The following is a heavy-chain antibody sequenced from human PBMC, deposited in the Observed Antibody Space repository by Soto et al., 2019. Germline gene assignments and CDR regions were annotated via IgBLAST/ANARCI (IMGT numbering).Heavy chain of an antibody. D-gene: IGHD6-19*01. V-gene: IGHV4-39*01. CDR2: IPFSGRT. Sequence: QLQLQESGPGLVKPSETLSLTCTVSGGSISRNNHYWGWIRPSPGKGLEWIGSIPFSGRTNYNPSLRGRVRVSMSASMMHFALMMSSVAAADTALFYCERLGSSGWYQGSDFASRGQGPLVTVSS. CDR3: ERLGSSGWYQGSDFAS. CDR1: GGSISRNNHY. J-gene: IGHJ4*02.